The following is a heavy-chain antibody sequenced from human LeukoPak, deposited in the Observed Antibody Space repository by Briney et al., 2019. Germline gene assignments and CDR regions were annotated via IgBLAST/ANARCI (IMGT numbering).Heavy chain of an antibody. CDR2: ISAYNGNT. Sequence: ASVKVSCKASGYTFTSYGISWVRQAPGQGLEWMGWISAYNGNTNYAQKLQGRVTMTTDTSTSTAYMELRSLRSEGTAVYYCARGFLELRNYYYYYMDVWGKGTTVTVSS. J-gene: IGHJ6*03. CDR3: ARGFLELRNYYYYYMDV. D-gene: IGHD1-7*01. CDR1: GYTFTSYG. V-gene: IGHV1-18*01.